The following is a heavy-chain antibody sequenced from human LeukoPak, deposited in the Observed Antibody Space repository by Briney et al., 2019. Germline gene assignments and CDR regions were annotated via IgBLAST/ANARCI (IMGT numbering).Heavy chain of an antibody. CDR1: GGSFSGYY. J-gene: IGHJ4*02. V-gene: IGHV4-34*01. CDR2: INHSGST. Sequence: SETLSLTCAVYGGSFSGYYWSWIRQPPGKGLEWIGEINHSGSTNYNPSLKSRVIISVATYKNQFSLKLSSVTAADTAVYYCARGRLFLYGGNSQVDYWGQGTLVTVSS. D-gene: IGHD4-23*01. CDR3: ARGRLFLYGGNSQVDY.